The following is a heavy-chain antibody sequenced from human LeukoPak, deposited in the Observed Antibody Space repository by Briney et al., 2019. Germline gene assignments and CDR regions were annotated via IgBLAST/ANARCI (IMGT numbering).Heavy chain of an antibody. Sequence: SQTLSLTCTVSGGSISGGGYYWSWIRQHPGKGLEWIGYIYYSGSTYYNPSLKSRLTISVDTSKNQFSLKLSSVTAADTAVYYCARRGPRYNWFDPWGQGTLVTVSS. CDR1: GGSISGGGYY. V-gene: IGHV4-31*03. CDR3: ARRGPRYNWFDP. J-gene: IGHJ5*02. CDR2: IYYSGST.